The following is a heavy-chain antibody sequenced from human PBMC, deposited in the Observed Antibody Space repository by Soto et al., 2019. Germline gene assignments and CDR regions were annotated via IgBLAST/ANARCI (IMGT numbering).Heavy chain of an antibody. Sequence: GGSLRLSCAASGFTFSSYAMSWVRQAPGEGLEWVSAISGSGTSTFYADSVKGRFTISRDSSKNTLYLQMNSLRAEDTAVYYCAKHPLVGPNSNYDYWGQGTLVTVSS. V-gene: IGHV3-23*01. D-gene: IGHD1-7*01. CDR1: GFTFSSYA. CDR2: ISGSGTST. J-gene: IGHJ4*02. CDR3: AKHPLVGPNSNYDY.